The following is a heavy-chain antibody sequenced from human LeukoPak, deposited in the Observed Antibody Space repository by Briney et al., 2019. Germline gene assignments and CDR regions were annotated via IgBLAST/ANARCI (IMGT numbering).Heavy chain of an antibody. CDR1: GFTFSSYE. J-gene: IGHJ4*02. D-gene: IGHD3-16*01. CDR2: LYHGGST. Sequence: GGSLRLSCAASGFTFSSYEMNWVRQAPGKGLEWVSILYHGGSTYYADSVKGRFSISRDTSKNTLYLQMNSLKASDTAMYYCARREGGGFYYDGWGQGTLVTVSS. CDR3: ARREGGGFYYDG. V-gene: IGHV3-66*04.